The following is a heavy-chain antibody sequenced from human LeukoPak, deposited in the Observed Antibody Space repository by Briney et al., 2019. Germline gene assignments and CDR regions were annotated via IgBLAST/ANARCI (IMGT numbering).Heavy chain of an antibody. Sequence: SVKVSCKASGGTFSSYAISWVRQAPGQGLECMGRIIPILGIANYAQKFQGRVTITADKSTSTAYMELSSLRSEDTAVYYCARGGSGSYYYFDYWGQGTLVTVSS. CDR2: IIPILGIA. CDR3: ARGGSGSYYYFDY. CDR1: GGTFSSYA. D-gene: IGHD3-10*01. J-gene: IGHJ4*02. V-gene: IGHV1-69*04.